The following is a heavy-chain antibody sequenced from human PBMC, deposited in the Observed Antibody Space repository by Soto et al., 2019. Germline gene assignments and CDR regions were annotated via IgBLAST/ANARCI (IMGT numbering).Heavy chain of an antibody. CDR2: ISGSGGTT. V-gene: IGHV3-23*01. Sequence: GWSLRLSCAASGFTFSSYAMSWVRQAPGKGLEWVSTISGSGGTTYYADSVKGRFTISRGNSKNTLYLQMNSLRADDTAVYYCAKGLLIAVDAPFDCWGQGTLVTVSS. J-gene: IGHJ4*02. CDR1: GFTFSSYA. CDR3: AKGLLIAVDAPFDC. D-gene: IGHD6-19*01.